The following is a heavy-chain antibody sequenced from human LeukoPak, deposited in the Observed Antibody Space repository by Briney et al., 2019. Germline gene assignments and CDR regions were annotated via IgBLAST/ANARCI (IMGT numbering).Heavy chain of an antibody. J-gene: IGHJ6*02. Sequence: PGRSLRLSCAASGFTFSKKGMHWVRQAPGKGLEWVAVIYYDGSNKFSTDSVKGRFTISRDNSKNALYLQMDSLRVEDTAVYYCARDRGYGSGAMDVWGQGTTVTVSS. V-gene: IGHV3-33*01. CDR3: ARDRGYGSGAMDV. D-gene: IGHD3-10*01. CDR1: GFTFSKKG. CDR2: IYYDGSNK.